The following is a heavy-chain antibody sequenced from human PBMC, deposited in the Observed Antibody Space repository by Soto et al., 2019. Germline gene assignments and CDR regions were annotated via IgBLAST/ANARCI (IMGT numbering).Heavy chain of an antibody. CDR3: ARDKIKGAPDYLDS. CDR1: GFTFSANA. D-gene: IGHD1-26*01. Sequence: QEQLVESGGDVVQPGRSLTLSCAASGFTFSANAMHWVRQAPGKGLEWVAVIAYDGTIKIYRDSVKGRFTISRDDSKSTLYLQMNSLRPEYTAVYYCARDKIKGAPDYLDSWGQGTLVTVSS. V-gene: IGHV3-30-3*01. J-gene: IGHJ4*02. CDR2: IAYDGTIK.